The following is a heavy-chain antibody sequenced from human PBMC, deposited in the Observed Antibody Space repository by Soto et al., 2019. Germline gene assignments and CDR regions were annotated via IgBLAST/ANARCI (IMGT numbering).Heavy chain of an antibody. D-gene: IGHD3-22*01. CDR3: AKDIKVTDSSGYYYYAFDI. V-gene: IGHV3-23*01. Sequence: GGSLGLSCAASGFTFSGYAMGWVRRAPGRGLGGVSAISGSGGSTYYADSVKGGFTISRDNSKNTLYLQMNSLRAEDTAVYYCAKDIKVTDSSGYYYYAFDIWGQGTTVTVSS. CDR2: ISGSGGST. CDR1: GFTFSGYA. J-gene: IGHJ3*02.